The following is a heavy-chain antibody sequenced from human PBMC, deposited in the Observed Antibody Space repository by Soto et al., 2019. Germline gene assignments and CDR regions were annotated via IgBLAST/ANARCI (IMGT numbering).Heavy chain of an antibody. J-gene: IGHJ5*02. CDR2: IYHTGSA. V-gene: IGHV4-30-4*01. D-gene: IGHD6-19*01. CDR3: ARDRSGWNWFDP. Sequence: QVQLQESGPGLVKPSQTLSLTCTVSGGSISSGDYFWSWFRQPPGKGLEWIGYIYHTGSAYYNPSLKSRVTMSVDTAKNQFSLKLSSVTAADTAVYYCARDRSGWNWFDPWGQGTLVTVSS. CDR1: GGSISSGDYF.